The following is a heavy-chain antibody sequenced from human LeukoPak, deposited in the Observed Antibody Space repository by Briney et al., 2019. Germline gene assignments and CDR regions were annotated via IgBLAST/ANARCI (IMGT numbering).Heavy chain of an antibody. CDR2: IKTKDEGGAI. V-gene: IGHV3-15*01. CDR3: NTDLDY. J-gene: IGHJ4*02. Sequence: GGSLRLSGAGSGFIFSDVWMSWVRQAPGKGLEWVARIKTKDEGGAIDYAASVQGRFTISRDDSEKMLYLQMDSLKIEDTAVYYCNTDLDYWGRGTLVTVSS. CDR1: GFIFSDVW.